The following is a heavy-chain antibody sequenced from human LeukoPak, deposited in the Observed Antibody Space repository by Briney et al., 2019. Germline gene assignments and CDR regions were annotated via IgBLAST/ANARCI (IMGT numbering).Heavy chain of an antibody. CDR2: INPNGGGT. V-gene: IGHV1-2*02. Sequence: GASLKVSCTASGFTFTGYYMHWVRQVPGQGLEWVACINPNGGGTYYADTVKGRFTITRDKSNNTPYLQMNSLRSDDTAVYYCARGEPDGYDLDYWGQGTLVTVSS. J-gene: IGHJ4*02. D-gene: IGHD5-12*01. CDR3: ARGEPDGYDLDY. CDR1: GFTFTGYY.